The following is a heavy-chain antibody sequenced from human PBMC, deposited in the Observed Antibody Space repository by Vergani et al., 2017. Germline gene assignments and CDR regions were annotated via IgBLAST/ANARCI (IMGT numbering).Heavy chain of an antibody. J-gene: IGHJ5*02. CDR3: ARRSMITFGGVIVHNWFDP. V-gene: IGHV5-51*01. D-gene: IGHD3-16*02. CDR2: IYPGDSDT. CDR1: GYSFTSYW. Sequence: EVQLVQSGAEVKKSGESLKISCKGSGYSFTSYWIGWVRQMPGKGLEWMGIIYPGDSDTRYSPSFQGQVTISADKSISTAYLQWSSLKASDTAMYYCARRSMITFGGVIVHNWFDPWGQGTLVTVSS.